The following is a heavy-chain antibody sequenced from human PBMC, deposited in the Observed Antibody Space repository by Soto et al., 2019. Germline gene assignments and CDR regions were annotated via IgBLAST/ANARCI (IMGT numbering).Heavy chain of an antibody. Sequence: GGSLRLSCAASGFTFISYWMHWVRQAPGKGLVWVSRINSDGSSTNYADSVKGRFTISRDNAKNTLYLQMNSLRAEDTAVYYCARRGHSSGLYYFDYWGQGTLVTVSS. CDR3: ARRGHSSGLYYFDY. V-gene: IGHV3-74*01. J-gene: IGHJ4*02. CDR1: GFTFISYW. CDR2: INSDGSST. D-gene: IGHD6-19*01.